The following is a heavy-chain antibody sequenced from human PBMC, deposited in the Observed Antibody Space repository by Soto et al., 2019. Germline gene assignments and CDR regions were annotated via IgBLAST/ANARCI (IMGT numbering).Heavy chain of an antibody. J-gene: IGHJ4*02. CDR3: ARDRQNYGSFDY. D-gene: IGHD4-17*01. CDR2: INSYNGIT. Sequence: QVQLVQSGAEVKKPGASVKVPCKASGYTFTKYGISWVRQAPGQGLEWMGWINSYNGITNNAQNFQGRVTMTTDTSTNTAYMELRSLRSDDTAVYYCARDRQNYGSFDYWGQGTLVTVSS. CDR1: GYTFTKYG. V-gene: IGHV1-18*01.